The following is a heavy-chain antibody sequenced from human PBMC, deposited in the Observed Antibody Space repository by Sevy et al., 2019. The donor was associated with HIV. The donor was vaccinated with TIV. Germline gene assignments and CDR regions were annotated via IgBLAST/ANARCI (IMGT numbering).Heavy chain of an antibody. CDR2: ITPIFGTA. D-gene: IGHD5-12*01. V-gene: IGHV1-69*13. J-gene: IGHJ1*01. CDR1: GGTFSSYA. CDR3: ARDGYTNAEYFQH. Sequence: ASVKVSCKASGGTFSSYAISWVRQAPGQGLEWMGGITPIFGTANYPKKFQGRVAITAEESTSTAYMELSSLRSEDTAVYYCARDGYTNAEYFQHWGQGTLVTVSS.